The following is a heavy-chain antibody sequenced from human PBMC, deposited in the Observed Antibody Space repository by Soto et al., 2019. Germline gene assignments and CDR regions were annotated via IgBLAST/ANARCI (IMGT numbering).Heavy chain of an antibody. CDR3: ATLGYSGSYSDY. D-gene: IGHD1-26*01. J-gene: IGHJ4*02. CDR2: FDPEDGET. Sequence: ASVKVSCKVSGYTLTELSMHWVRQAPGKGLEWMGGFDPEDGETIYAQKFQGRVTMTEDTSTDTAYMELSSPRSEDTAVYYCATLGYSGSYSDYWGQGTLVTVSS. V-gene: IGHV1-24*01. CDR1: GYTLTELS.